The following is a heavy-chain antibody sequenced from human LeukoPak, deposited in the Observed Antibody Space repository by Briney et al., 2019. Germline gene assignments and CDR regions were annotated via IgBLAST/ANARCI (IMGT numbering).Heavy chain of an antibody. CDR1: GFSVSSYG. J-gene: IGHJ5*02. CDR3: VRDRAEGRAWVEFDP. Sequence: GGSLRLSCVASGFSVSSYGMSWVRQAPGKAPEWVSVVYRGGDTHYADYARGRFIFSRDNSKNTLYLQMTNLRVEDTAVYHCVRDRAEGRAWVEFDPWGQGTVVTVSS. V-gene: IGHV3-66*02. CDR2: VYRGGDT.